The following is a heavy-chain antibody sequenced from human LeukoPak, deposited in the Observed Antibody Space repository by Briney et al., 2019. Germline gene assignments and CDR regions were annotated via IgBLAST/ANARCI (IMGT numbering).Heavy chain of an antibody. CDR2: ISYDGSDK. D-gene: IGHD1-26*01. CDR3: AREPRDYSGGWFDP. CDR1: GFTFSGHA. J-gene: IGHJ5*02. V-gene: IGHV3-30-3*01. Sequence: GGSLRLSCAASGFTFSGHAIHWVRQAPGKGLEWVAAISYDGSDKYYSESVKGRSTISRDNSNNMVYLLMDNQGAEDTAVYFCAREPRDYSGGWFDPWGQGTLVTVSS.